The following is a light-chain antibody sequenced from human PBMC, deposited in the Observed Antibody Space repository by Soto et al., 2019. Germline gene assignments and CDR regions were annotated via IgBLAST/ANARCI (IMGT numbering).Light chain of an antibody. CDR1: QSLSSD. CDR2: SSS. Sequence: ELVLTQSPGTLSLSPGERAILSCRARQSLSSDFLAWYQQQPGQAPRLLIXSSSNRATGIPTRFSGSGSGTDFILTITSLEPEDVAGYYCQQRSDWPPSLTFGGGTKVDIK. CDR3: QQRSDWPPSLT. V-gene: IGKV3-11*01. J-gene: IGKJ4*01.